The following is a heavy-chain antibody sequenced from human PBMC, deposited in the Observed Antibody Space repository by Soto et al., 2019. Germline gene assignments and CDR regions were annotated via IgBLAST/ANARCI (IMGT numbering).Heavy chain of an antibody. D-gene: IGHD1-1*01. J-gene: IGHJ4*02. CDR3: ARGRYGDY. CDR1: GYTFTSYG. CDR2: ISAHNGNT. V-gene: IGHV1-18*01. Sequence: QVHQVQSGAEVKKPGASVKVSYKASGYTFTSYGMTWVRQAPGQGLEWMGWISAHNGNTDYAQKLQGRVIVTRDTSTSTAYMELRSLISDDTAVYYCARGRYGDYWGQGALVTVSS.